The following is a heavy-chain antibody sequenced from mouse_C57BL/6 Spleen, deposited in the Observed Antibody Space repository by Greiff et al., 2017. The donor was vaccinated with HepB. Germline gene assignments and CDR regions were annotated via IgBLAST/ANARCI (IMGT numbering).Heavy chain of an antibody. V-gene: IGHV10-1*01. Sequence: EVQLVESGGGLVQPKGSLKLSCAASGFSFNTYAMNWVRQAPGKGLEWVARIRSKSTNYATYYADSVKDRFTISRDDSESMLYLQMNNLKTEDTAMYYCVRQGTGYFDYWGQGTTLPVAS. D-gene: IGHD4-1*01. CDR3: VRQGTGYFDY. CDR1: GFSFNTYA. J-gene: IGHJ2*01. CDR2: IRSKSTNYAT.